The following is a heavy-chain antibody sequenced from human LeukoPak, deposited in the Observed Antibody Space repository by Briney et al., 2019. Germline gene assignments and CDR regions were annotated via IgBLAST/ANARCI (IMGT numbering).Heavy chain of an antibody. CDR3: ARGPFVGSSWYFDY. CDR2: INPSGGST. V-gene: IGHV1-46*01. Sequence: ASVKVSCKASGYTFTSYYMHWVRQAPGQGLEWMGIINPSGGSTSYAQKCQGRVTMTRDTSISTAYMELSRLRSDDTAVYYCARGPFVGSSWYFDYWGQGTLVTVSS. CDR1: GYTFTSYY. D-gene: IGHD6-13*01. J-gene: IGHJ4*02.